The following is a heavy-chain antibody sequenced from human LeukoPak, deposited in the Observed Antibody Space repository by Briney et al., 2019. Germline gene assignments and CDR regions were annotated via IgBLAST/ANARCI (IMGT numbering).Heavy chain of an antibody. J-gene: IGHJ4*02. CDR1: GYTFTSYG. V-gene: IGHV1-18*01. CDR3: AAELYSGTYGRCCSFAF. D-gene: IGHD1-26*01. CDR2: ISAYNGNT. Sequence: ASVKVSCKASGYTFTSYGISWVRQAPGQGLEWIGWISAYNGNTNYAQKLQGRVTMTTDTSTSTAYMELSSLRSEDTAIYYCAAELYSGTYGRCCSFAFWGQGTLVTVSS.